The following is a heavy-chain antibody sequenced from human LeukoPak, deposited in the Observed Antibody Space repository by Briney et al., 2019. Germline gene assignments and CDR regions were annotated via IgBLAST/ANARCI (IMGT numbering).Heavy chain of an antibody. CDR1: DGSIRISRYC. V-gene: IGHV4-39*01. D-gene: IGHD2-2*01. CDR3: ARSYGYQPLFYWYFDL. J-gene: IGHJ2*01. CDR2: IYYSGST. Sequence: SETQSLTCTVSDGSIRISRYCCGWIRQPPGKGLEWIGSIYYSGSTYYNPSLKSRVTISVDTSKNQFSLKLSSVTAADTAAYYCARSYGYQPLFYWYFDLWGRGTLVTVSS.